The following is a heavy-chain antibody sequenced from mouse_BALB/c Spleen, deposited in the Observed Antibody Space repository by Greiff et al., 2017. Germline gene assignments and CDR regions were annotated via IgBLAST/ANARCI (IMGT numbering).Heavy chain of an antibody. CDR3: ARGITTGYFDY. V-gene: IGHV1S137*01. CDR2: ISTYYGDA. J-gene: IGHJ2*01. CDR1: GYTFTDYA. Sequence: QVQLQQSGAELVRPGVSVKISCKGSGYTFTDYAMHWVKQSHAKSLEWIGVISTYYGDASYNQKFKGKATMTVDKSSSTAYMELARLTSEDSAIYYCARGITTGYFDYWVQGTTLTVSS. D-gene: IGHD2-4*01.